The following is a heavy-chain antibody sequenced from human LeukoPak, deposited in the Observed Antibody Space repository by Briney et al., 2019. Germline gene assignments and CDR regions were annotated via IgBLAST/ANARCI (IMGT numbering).Heavy chain of an antibody. CDR2: LNCNSGGT. CDR1: GYTFTGFY. V-gene: IGHV1-2*02. D-gene: IGHD5-12*01. Sequence: ASVKVSCKASGYTFTGFYIHWVRQAPGQGLEWMGWLNCNSGGTNYAQKFQGRVTMTRDTSISTAYLELNRLTSDDTAIYYCARDWFVDSGDDPFPFDYWGERTFVSVSS. CDR3: ARDWFVDSGDDPFPFDY. J-gene: IGHJ4*02.